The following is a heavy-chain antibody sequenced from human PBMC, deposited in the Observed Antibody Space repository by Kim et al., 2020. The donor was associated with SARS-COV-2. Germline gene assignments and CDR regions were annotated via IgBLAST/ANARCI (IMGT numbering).Heavy chain of an antibody. Sequence: GGSLRLSCAASGFTFSSYSMNWVRQAPGKGLEWVSSISSSSSYIYYADSVKGRFTISRDNAKNSLYLQMNSLRAEDTAVYYCATGEVAATPYYYYGMDVWGQGTTVTVSS. CDR2: ISSSSSYI. CDR3: ATGEVAATPYYYYGMDV. V-gene: IGHV3-21*01. CDR1: GFTFSSYS. J-gene: IGHJ6*02. D-gene: IGHD2-15*01.